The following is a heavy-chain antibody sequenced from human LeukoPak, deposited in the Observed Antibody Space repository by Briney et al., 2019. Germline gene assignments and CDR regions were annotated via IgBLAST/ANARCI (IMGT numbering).Heavy chain of an antibody. D-gene: IGHD3-22*01. Sequence: SETLSLTCTVSGGSISSYYWSWIRQPPGKGLEWIGYIYYSGSTNYNPSLKSRVTISVDTSKNQFSLKLSSVTAADTAVYYCARDVEYYYDSSGYYNWFDPWGRGTLVTVSS. V-gene: IGHV4-59*01. J-gene: IGHJ5*02. CDR2: IYYSGST. CDR3: ARDVEYYYDSSGYYNWFDP. CDR1: GGSISSYY.